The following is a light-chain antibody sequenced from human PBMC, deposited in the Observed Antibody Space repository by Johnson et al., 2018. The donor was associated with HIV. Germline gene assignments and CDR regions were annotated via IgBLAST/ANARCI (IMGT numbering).Light chain of an antibody. CDR1: SSNIGNNY. Sequence: QSVLTQPPSVSAAPGQKVTISCSGSSSNIGNNYVSWYQQLPGTAPKLLIYENNKRPSGIPDRFSGSKSGTSATLAITGPQTGDEADYYCGTWDSSLSAGGVFGTGTKVTVL. CDR2: ENN. V-gene: IGLV1-51*02. J-gene: IGLJ1*01. CDR3: GTWDSSLSAGGV.